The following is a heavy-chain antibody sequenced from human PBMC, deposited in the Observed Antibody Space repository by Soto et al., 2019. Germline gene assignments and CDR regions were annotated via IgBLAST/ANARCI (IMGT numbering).Heavy chain of an antibody. J-gene: IGHJ6*02. V-gene: IGHV1-69*13. CDR2: IIPIFGTA. Sequence: VASVKVSCKASGGTFSSYAISWVRQAPGQGLEWMGGIIPIFGTANYAQKFQGRVTITADESTSTAYMELSSLRSEDTAVYYCARDYTRTRDGYNNGCYYYYGMDVWGQGTTVTVSS. CDR1: GGTFSSYA. CDR3: ARDYTRTRDGYNNGCYYYYGMDV. D-gene: IGHD5-12*01.